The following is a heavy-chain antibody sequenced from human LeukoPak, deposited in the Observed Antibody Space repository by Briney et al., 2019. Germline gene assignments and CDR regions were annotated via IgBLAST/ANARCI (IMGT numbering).Heavy chain of an antibody. CDR2: MNPLGDVA. CDR3: ATSTGYRSTWGAFDI. Sequence: GASVKVSCLASGHTFSGYYMHWSRHAPGQGLEWMAWMNPLGDVADNAQKFLGRVILTGDTSNSAYMELTSLISDDTAVYYCATSTGYRSTWGAFDIWGQGTTVIVSS. D-gene: IGHD5-24*01. J-gene: IGHJ3*02. V-gene: IGHV1-2*02. CDR1: GHTFSGYY.